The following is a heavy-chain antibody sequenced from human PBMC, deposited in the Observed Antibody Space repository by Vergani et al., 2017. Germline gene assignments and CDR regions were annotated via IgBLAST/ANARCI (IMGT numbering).Heavy chain of an antibody. J-gene: IGHJ5*02. Sequence: QVQLQESGPGLVKPSQTLSLTCTVSGGSINSGSYYWSWIRQPAGKGLEWIGRIYTSGSTNYNPSLKSRVTISVDTSKNQFSLKLSSVTAADTAVDYCASGYSSSSNWFDPWGQGTLVTVSS. CDR3: ASGYSSSSNWFDP. V-gene: IGHV4-61*02. CDR2: IYTSGST. D-gene: IGHD6-6*01. CDR1: GGSINSGSYY.